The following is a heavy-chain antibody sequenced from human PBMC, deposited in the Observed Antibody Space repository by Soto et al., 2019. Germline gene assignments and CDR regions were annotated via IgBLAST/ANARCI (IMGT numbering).Heavy chain of an antibody. CDR2: IYYSGST. D-gene: IGHD2-15*01. CDR3: ARDLCSGGSCYSDGMDV. V-gene: IGHV4-61*01. CDR1: GGSISSGSYY. Sequence: LSLTCTVSGGSISSGSYYWSWIRQPPGKGLEWIGYIYYSGSTNYNPSLKSRVTISVDTSKNQFSLKLSSVTAADTAVYYCARDLCSGGSCYSDGMDVWGQGTTVTVSS. J-gene: IGHJ6*02.